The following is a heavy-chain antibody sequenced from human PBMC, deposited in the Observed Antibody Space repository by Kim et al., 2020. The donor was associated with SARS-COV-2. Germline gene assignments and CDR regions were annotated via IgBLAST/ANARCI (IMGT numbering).Heavy chain of an antibody. CDR3: AKVNPGHCSSTSCYDRNADYYYYGMDV. J-gene: IGHJ6*02. CDR2: ISGSGGST. Sequence: GGSLRLSCAASGFTFSSYAMSWVRQAPGKGLEWVSAISGSGGSTNYADSVKGRFTISRDNSKNTLYLQMNSLRAEDTAVYYCAKVNPGHCSSTSCYDRNADYYYYGMDVWGQGTTVTVSS. V-gene: IGHV3-23*01. CDR1: GFTFSSYA. D-gene: IGHD2-2*01.